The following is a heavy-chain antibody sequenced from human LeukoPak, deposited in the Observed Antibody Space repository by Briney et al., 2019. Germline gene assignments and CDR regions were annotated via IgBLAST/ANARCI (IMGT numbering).Heavy chain of an antibody. CDR3: ASGSQGGYYFDY. D-gene: IGHD1-26*01. V-gene: IGHV1-18*01. CDR1: GYTFTSYG. CDR2: ISAYNGNT. J-gene: IGHJ4*02. Sequence: ASVTVSCKASGYTFTSYGISWVRQAPGQGLEWMGWISAYNGNTNYAQKLQGRVTMTTDTSTSTAYMELRSLRSDDTAVYYCASGSQGGYYFDYWGQGTLVTVSS.